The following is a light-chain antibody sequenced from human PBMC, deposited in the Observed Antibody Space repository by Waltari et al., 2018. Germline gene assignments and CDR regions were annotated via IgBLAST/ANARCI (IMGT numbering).Light chain of an antibody. CDR3: HVRSNWPPVT. J-gene: IGKJ4*01. V-gene: IGKV3-11*01. CDR1: QSVNEY. Sequence: EIVLIQSPATLSLSPGERATLSCRASQSVNEYLAWYQQIPGQAPRLLIDDASNRATGIPARFSGSGSGTDFTLTISSLEPEDFAIYYCHVRSNWPPVTFGGGTKVEIK. CDR2: DAS.